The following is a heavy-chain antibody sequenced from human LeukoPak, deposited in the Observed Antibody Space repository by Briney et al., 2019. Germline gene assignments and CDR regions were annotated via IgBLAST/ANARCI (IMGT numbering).Heavy chain of an antibody. Sequence: PSETLSLTCAVYGGSFSGYYWSWIRQPPGKGLEWIGYIYYSGSTNYNPSLKSRVTISVDTSKNQFSLKLSSVTAADTAVYYCARDRDYSSDYWGQGTLVTVSS. CDR3: ARDRDYSSDY. CDR2: IYYSGST. CDR1: GGSFSGYY. D-gene: IGHD6-13*01. J-gene: IGHJ4*02. V-gene: IGHV4-59*01.